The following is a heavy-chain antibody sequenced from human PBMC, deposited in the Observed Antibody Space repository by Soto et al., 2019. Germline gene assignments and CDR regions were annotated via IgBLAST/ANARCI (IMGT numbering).Heavy chain of an antibody. CDR1: GFTFRSYG. J-gene: IGHJ6*02. CDR3: ARDRLVPYGYGMDV. Sequence: QMQLVKSGGGVVQPGRSLRLSCAASGFTFRSYGIHWVRQAPGKGLEWVALIWFDGSKKYYVDSVKGRFAVSRDNSTNTLYLQMNSLRGEDTAVYYCARDRLVPYGYGMDVWGQGTTVTVSS. D-gene: IGHD2-2*01. CDR2: IWFDGSKK. V-gene: IGHV3-33*01.